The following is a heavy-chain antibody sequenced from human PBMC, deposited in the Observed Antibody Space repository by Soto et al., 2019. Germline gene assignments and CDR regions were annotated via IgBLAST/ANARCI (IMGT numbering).Heavy chain of an antibody. D-gene: IGHD1-1*01. Sequence: GGSLRLSCAASGFTFSSYGMHWVRQAPGKGLEWVAVIWYDGSNKYYADSVKGRFTISRDNSKNTLYLQMNSLRAADTAVYYCARSVSLRGALKRFDYWGQGTLVTVSS. CDR1: GFTFSSYG. CDR2: IWYDGSNK. CDR3: ARSVSLRGALKRFDY. J-gene: IGHJ4*02. V-gene: IGHV3-33*01.